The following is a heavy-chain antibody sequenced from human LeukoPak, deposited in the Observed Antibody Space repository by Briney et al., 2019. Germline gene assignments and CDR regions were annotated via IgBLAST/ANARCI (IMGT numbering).Heavy chain of an antibody. D-gene: IGHD5-24*01. Sequence: ASVTVSCKASGYSFTDHYINWVRQAPGQGLEWMGWINPNNTETVNAQQFQGRVTLTRDTSTSTAYMELQRLTSDDAAIYYCARVFVVELGPMNWFDSWGQGTLVTVSS. V-gene: IGHV1-2*02. CDR1: GYSFTDHY. J-gene: IGHJ5*01. CDR2: INPNNTET. CDR3: ARVFVVELGPMNWFDS.